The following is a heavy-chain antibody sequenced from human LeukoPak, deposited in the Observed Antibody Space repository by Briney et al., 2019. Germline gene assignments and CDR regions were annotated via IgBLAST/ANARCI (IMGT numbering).Heavy chain of an antibody. CDR2: ISGSGGST. Sequence: GGSLRLSCAASGFTFSSYAMSWVRQGQGRGLDGVSAISGSGGSTYYADSVKGRFTISRDNSKNTLYLQMNSLRAEDTAVYYCAKFAVTTTDDFWGQGTLVTVSS. CDR3: AKFAVTTTDDF. J-gene: IGHJ4*02. D-gene: IGHD4-17*01. V-gene: IGHV3-23*01. CDR1: GFTFSSYA.